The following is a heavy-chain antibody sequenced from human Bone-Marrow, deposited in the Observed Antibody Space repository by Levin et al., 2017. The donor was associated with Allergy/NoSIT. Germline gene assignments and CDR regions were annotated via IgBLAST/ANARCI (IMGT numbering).Heavy chain of an antibody. Sequence: ETLSLTCAASGFTFSSYVMSWVRQAPGKGLEWVSGISASGGSTYYADSVKGRFRISRDNFKSTLYLQMNSLRAEDTALYYCAKYSSSSEGYHYMDVWGKGTTVSVSS. CDR3: AKYSSSSEGYHYMDV. J-gene: IGHJ6*03. D-gene: IGHD6-6*01. V-gene: IGHV3-23*01. CDR1: GFTFSSYV. CDR2: ISASGGST.